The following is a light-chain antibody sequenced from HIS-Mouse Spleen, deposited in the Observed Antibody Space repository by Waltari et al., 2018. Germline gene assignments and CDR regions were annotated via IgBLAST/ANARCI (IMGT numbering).Light chain of an antibody. CDR1: SSNIGSNY. CDR2: RNN. J-gene: IGLJ3*02. Sequence: QSVLTQPPSASGTPGQRVTISCSGSSSNIGSNYVYWYQQLPGTAPKLLIYRNNPRPSGVPDRCSGSKSGTSASLASSGLRSEDEADYYCAAWDDSLSGPVFGGGTKLTVL. CDR3: AAWDDSLSGPV. V-gene: IGLV1-47*01.